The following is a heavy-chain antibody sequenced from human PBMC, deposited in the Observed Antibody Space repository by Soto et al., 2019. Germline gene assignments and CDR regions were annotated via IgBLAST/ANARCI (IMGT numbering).Heavy chain of an antibody. Sequence: YMSWVRQAPGKGLEWVSVIYSGGSTYYADSVKGRFTISRDNSKNTLYLQMNSLRAEDTAVYYCARFSSGYYYYYMDVWGKGTTVTVSS. D-gene: IGHD6-6*01. V-gene: IGHV3-66*01. J-gene: IGHJ6*03. CDR3: ARFSSGYYYYYMDV. CDR1: Y. CDR2: IYSGGST.